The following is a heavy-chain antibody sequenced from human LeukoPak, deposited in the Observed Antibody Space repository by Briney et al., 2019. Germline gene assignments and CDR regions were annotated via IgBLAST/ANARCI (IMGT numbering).Heavy chain of an antibody. J-gene: IGHJ3*02. V-gene: IGHV1-8*03. D-gene: IGHD6-13*01. Sequence: EASVKVSCKASGYTFTSCDINWVRQATGQGLEWMGWMNPNSGDTGYAQNFQGRVSITRDTSISTAYMELSSLRSEDTAVYYCTRDMRGAAAADHAFDIWGQGTMVTVSS. CDR1: GYTFTSCD. CDR2: MNPNSGDT. CDR3: TRDMRGAAAADHAFDI.